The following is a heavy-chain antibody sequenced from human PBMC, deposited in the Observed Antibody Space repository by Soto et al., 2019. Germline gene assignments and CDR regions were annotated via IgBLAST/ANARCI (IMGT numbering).Heavy chain of an antibody. V-gene: IGHV4-34*01. CDR2: INHSGST. Sequence: SETLSLTCAVYGGSFSGYYWSWIRQPPGKGLEWIGEINHSGSTNYNPSLKSRVTISVDTSKNQFSLKLSSVTAADTAVCYCARGEHGSYSDFDYWGQGTLVTVSS. D-gene: IGHD1-26*01. CDR1: GGSFSGYY. J-gene: IGHJ4*02. CDR3: ARGEHGSYSDFDY.